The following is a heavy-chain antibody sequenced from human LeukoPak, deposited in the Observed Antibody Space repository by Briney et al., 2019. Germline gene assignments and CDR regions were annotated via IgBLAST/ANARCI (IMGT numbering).Heavy chain of an antibody. D-gene: IGHD6-13*01. Sequence: SQTLSLTCTVSGGSISSGGYYWSWIRQHPGKGLEWIGYIYYSGSTYYNPSLKSRVTISVDTSKNQFSLKLSSVTAADTAVYYCARSIAAAGTGVLWGNWFDPWGQGTLVTVSS. CDR3: ARSIAAAGTGVLWGNWFDP. CDR2: IYYSGST. CDR1: GGSISSGGYY. J-gene: IGHJ5*02. V-gene: IGHV4-31*03.